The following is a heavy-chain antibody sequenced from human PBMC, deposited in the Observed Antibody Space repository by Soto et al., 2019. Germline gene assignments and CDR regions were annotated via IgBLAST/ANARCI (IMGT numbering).Heavy chain of an antibody. CDR2: INPNTGGT. D-gene: IGHD3-9*01. CDR1: GYTFAGHY. CDR3: ARDSHYDILTGYSRNACDF. J-gene: IGHJ3*01. Sequence: QVQLVQSGAEVKKPGASVKVSCKASGYTFAGHYIHWVRQAPGQGLEWMGWINPNTGGTNLARSFQGRVTMTSDTSITTAYMELSTLTSDDTAVYYCARDSHYDILTGYSRNACDFWGQGAMVTVSS. V-gene: IGHV1-2*02.